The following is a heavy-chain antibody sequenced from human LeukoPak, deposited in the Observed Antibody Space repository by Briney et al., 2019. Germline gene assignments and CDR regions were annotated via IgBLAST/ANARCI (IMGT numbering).Heavy chain of an antibody. J-gene: IGHJ4*02. D-gene: IGHD3-9*01. V-gene: IGHV1-69*04. CDR3: AREGGVDILTGFQY. CDR1: GGTFTNYA. Sequence: GSSVTVSCKASGGTFTNYAINWVRQAPGQGLEWMGRIIPILDVTNYAQKFQGRVTITADQSTSTAYMELSSLRSEDTAVYYCAREGGVDILTGFQYWGQGTLVTVSS. CDR2: IIPILDVT.